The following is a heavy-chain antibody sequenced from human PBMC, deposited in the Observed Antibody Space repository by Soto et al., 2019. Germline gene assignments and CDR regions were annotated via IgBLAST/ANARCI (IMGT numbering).Heavy chain of an antibody. CDR2: IIPIFGTA. CDR3: ARDDVAVAGTGFDP. J-gene: IGHJ5*02. V-gene: IGHV1-69*13. Sequence: SVKVSCKASGGTCSMYAISCVLQSPGQGREWMGGIIPIFGTANYAQKFQGRVTITADESTSTAYMELSSLRSEDTAVYYCARDDVAVAGTGFDPWGQGTLVTVSS. D-gene: IGHD6-19*01. CDR1: GGTCSMYA.